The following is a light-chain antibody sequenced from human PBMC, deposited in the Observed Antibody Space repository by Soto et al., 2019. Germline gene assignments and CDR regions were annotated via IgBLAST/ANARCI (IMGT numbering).Light chain of an antibody. V-gene: IGLV1-40*01. CDR3: QSYDRSLSCSRV. CDR1: SSNIGAGYD. CDR2: DNT. J-gene: IGLJ1*01. Sequence: QSVLTQPPSVSGAPGQRVTISCTGSSSNIGAGYDVHWYQQLPGTAPKLLIYDNTNRPSGVPDRFSGSKSGTSASLAITGLQAEDAADYYCQSYDRSLSCSRVFGTGTKLTVL.